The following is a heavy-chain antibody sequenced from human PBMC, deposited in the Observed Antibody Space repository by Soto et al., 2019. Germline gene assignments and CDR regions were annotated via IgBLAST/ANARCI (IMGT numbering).Heavy chain of an antibody. V-gene: IGHV1-8*01. D-gene: IGHD3-10*01. CDR2: MNPNSGNT. Sequence: ASVKVSCKXSGYTFTSYDINWVRQATGQGLEWMGWMNPNSGNTGYAQKFQGRVTMTRNTSISTAYMELSSLRSEDTAVYYCARGGPGSYNVWYYYYYYGMDVWGQGTTVTVSS. CDR3: ARGGPGSYNVWYYYYYYGMDV. CDR1: GYTFTSYD. J-gene: IGHJ6*02.